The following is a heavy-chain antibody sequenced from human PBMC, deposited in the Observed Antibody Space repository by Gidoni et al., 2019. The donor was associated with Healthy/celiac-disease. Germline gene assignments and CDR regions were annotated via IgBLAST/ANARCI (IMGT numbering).Heavy chain of an antibody. CDR2: INAGNGNP. D-gene: IGHD2-15*01. V-gene: IGHV1-3*01. J-gene: IGHJ3*02. Sequence: QVQLVQSGAEVKKPGASVKVSCKASGYTFTSYAMHWVRQAPGQRLEWMGWINAGNGNPKYSQEFQGRITITRDPSAGTAYMELSSLRSEDPAVYFCARRPFFCSGGSCYSGAFDIWGQGTMVTVAS. CDR3: ARRPFFCSGGSCYSGAFDI. CDR1: GYTFTSYA.